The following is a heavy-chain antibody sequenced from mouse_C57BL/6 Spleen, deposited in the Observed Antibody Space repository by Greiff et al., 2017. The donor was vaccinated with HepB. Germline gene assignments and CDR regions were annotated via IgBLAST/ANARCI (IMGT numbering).Heavy chain of an antibody. J-gene: IGHJ3*01. Sequence: QVQLKESGPGLVAPSQSLSITCTVSGFSLTSYGVSWVRQPPGKGLEWLGVIGGEGSTNYHSALIPRLRISKDNSKSQVFLKLNSLQTDDTATYYCAKGEEASFAYWGQGTLVTVSA. CDR2: IGGEGST. CDR1: GFSLTSYG. CDR3: AKGEEASFAY. V-gene: IGHV2-3*01.